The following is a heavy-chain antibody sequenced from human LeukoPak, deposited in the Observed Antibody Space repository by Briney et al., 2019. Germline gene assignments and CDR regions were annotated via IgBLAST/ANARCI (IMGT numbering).Heavy chain of an antibody. Sequence: SETLSLTCAVYGGSFTGYYWSWIRQPPGKGLEWMGEINHSGSTYYNPSLKSRVSISVDTSKNQFSLKLTSMTAADTAVYYCARDRDSSWSPIDYWGQGTLVTVSS. V-gene: IGHV4-34*01. CDR1: GGSFTGYY. D-gene: IGHD6-13*01. CDR3: ARDRDSSWSPIDY. CDR2: INHSGST. J-gene: IGHJ4*02.